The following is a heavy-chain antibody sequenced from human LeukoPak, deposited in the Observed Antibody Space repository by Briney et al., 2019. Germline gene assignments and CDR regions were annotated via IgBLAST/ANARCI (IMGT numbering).Heavy chain of an antibody. CDR2: IIPIFGTA. V-gene: IGHV1-69*13. D-gene: IGHD3-3*01. CDR1: GGTFSSYA. Sequence: SVKVSCKASGGTFSSYAISWVRQAPGQGLEWMGGIIPIFGTANYAQKFQGRVTITADESTSTAYMELSSLRSEDTAVYYCARDNASIFGVVIIPVGYYGMDVWGQGTTVTVSS. CDR3: ARDNASIFGVVIIPVGYYGMDV. J-gene: IGHJ6*02.